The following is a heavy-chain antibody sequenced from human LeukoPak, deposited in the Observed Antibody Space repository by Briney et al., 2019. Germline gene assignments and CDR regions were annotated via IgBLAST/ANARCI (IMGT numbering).Heavy chain of an antibody. CDR3: ARALGPTPYYFDY. D-gene: IGHD3/OR15-3a*01. V-gene: IGHV4-59*01. CDR2: IHYSGST. Sequence: SETLSLTCTVSGGSISSYYWGWIRQPPGKGLEWIGYIHYSGSTNYNPSLKSRVTISVDTSKNQFSLKLSSVTAADTAVYYCARALGPTPYYFDYWGQGTLVTVSS. J-gene: IGHJ4*02. CDR1: GGSISSYY.